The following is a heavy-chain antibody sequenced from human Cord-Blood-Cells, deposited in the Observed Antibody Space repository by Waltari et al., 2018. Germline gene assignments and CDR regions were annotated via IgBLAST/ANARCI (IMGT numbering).Heavy chain of an antibody. D-gene: IGHD7-27*01. CDR1: GGSISSSSSY. Sequence: QLQLQESGPGLVKPSETLSLTCTVSGGSISSSSSYWGWSRQPPGKGVEWIGSVYYSGSTYSNPSLKRRFTMSLDTSKNQFSLKPSSVTAADTAVSYCARQVLGISGIGVAFDIWGQGTMVTVSS. J-gene: IGHJ3*02. V-gene: IGHV4-39*01. CDR2: VYYSGST. CDR3: ARQVLGISGIGVAFDI.